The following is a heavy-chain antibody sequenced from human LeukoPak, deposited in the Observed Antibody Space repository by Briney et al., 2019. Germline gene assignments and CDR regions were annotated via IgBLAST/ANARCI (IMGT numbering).Heavy chain of an antibody. CDR3: ARLLVVVAATTYDAFDI. J-gene: IGHJ3*02. CDR1: GGSISSGGYY. D-gene: IGHD2-15*01. CDR2: IYYSGST. V-gene: IGHV4-31*03. Sequence: SETLSLTCTVSGGSISSGGYYWSWIRQHPGKGLEWIGYIYYSGSTYYNPSLKSRVTISVDTSKNQFSLKLSSVTAADTAVYYCARLLVVVAATTYDAFDIRGQGTMVTVSS.